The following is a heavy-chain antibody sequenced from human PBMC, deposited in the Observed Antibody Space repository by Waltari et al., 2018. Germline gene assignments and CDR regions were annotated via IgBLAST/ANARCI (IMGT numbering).Heavy chain of an antibody. CDR3: ATYCSSTSCYQVYYGMDV. J-gene: IGHJ6*02. CDR1: GYTFTGYY. V-gene: IGHV1-2*06. CDR2: INPNSGGT. D-gene: IGHD2-2*01. Sequence: QVQLVQSGAEVKKPGASVKVSCKASGYTFTGYYMHWVRQAPGQGLEWMGRINPNSGGTNYAQKFQGRVTITRDTSISTAYMELSRLRSDDTAVYYCATYCSSTSCYQVYYGMDVWGQGTTVTVSS.